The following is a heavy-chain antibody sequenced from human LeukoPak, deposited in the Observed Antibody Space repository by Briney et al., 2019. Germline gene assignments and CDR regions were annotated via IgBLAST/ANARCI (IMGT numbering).Heavy chain of an antibody. D-gene: IGHD6-13*01. CDR2: ISPYNGNT. Sequence: GASVKVSCKASGYTFTSYGISWVRQAPGQGLEWMGWISPYNGNTNYVQKFRDRVTMTTDTSTSTAYMELRSLRSDDTAVYYCARDRSSSWYYFDSWGQGTLVTVSS. J-gene: IGHJ4*02. CDR1: GYTFTSYG. V-gene: IGHV1-18*01. CDR3: ARDRSSSWYYFDS.